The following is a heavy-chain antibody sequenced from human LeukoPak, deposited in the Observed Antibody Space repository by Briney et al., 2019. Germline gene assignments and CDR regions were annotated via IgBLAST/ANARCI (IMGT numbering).Heavy chain of an antibody. CDR1: GYTFNTYA. D-gene: IGHD5-18*01. CDR2: INTNTGTP. CDR3: ARRQYTYGQYYFDY. V-gene: IGHV7-4-1*02. Sequence: ASVKVSCKASGYTFNTYAITWVRQAPGQGLEWMGRINTNTGTPTYAQGFTGRIVFSVDSSVSTAYLQITSLEAEDTAVYYCARRQYTYGQYYFDYWGQGTLVTVSS. J-gene: IGHJ4*02.